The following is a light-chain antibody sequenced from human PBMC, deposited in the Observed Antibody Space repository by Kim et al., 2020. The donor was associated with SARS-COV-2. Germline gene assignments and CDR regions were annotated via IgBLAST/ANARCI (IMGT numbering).Light chain of an antibody. CDR2: STN. V-gene: IGLV8-61*01. CDR3: VLYMGSGIWV. Sequence: GGTATRTCGLSSGSVSTTYYPSWYQQTPVQAPRTLIYSTNTRSSGVPDRFSGSILGNKAALTITGAQADDESDYYCVLYMGSGIWVFGGGTQLTVL. J-gene: IGLJ3*02. CDR1: SGSVSTTYY.